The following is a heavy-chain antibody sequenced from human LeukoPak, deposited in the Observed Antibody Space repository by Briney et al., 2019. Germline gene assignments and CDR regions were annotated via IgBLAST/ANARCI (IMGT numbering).Heavy chain of an antibody. CDR2: FDPEDGET. CDR3: ATDGIPGATTTLDY. J-gene: IGHJ4*02. V-gene: IGHV1-24*01. CDR1: GYTLTELS. D-gene: IGHD1-26*01. Sequence: ASVKVSCKVSGYTLTELSMHWVRQAPGKGLEWMGGFDPEDGETIYAPKFQARVTMTQDTYEDTAYMELSSLRSEDTAAYYCATDGIPGATTTLDYWGQGTLVTVSS.